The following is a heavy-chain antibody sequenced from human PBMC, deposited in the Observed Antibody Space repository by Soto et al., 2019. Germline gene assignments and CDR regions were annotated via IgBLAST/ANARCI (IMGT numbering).Heavy chain of an antibody. D-gene: IGHD3-9*01. CDR2: IYGGGST. CDR3: ARDYDPYYDILTGSYGMDV. Sequence: GGSLRLSCAASGFTVSSNYMSWVRQAPGKGLEWVSVIYGGGSTYYADSVKGRFTISRDNSKNTLYLQMNSLRAEDTAVYYCARDYDPYYDILTGSYGMDVWGQGTTVTVSS. J-gene: IGHJ6*02. V-gene: IGHV3-53*01. CDR1: GFTVSSNY.